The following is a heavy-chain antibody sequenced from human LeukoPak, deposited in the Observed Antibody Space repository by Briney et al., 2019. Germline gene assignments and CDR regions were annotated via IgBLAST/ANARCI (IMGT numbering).Heavy chain of an antibody. J-gene: IGHJ4*02. V-gene: IGHV3-53*01. CDR1: GFTVITND. CDR3: ARGVEPLAANTLAY. CDR2: LYSDGNT. D-gene: IGHD3-16*01. Sequence: PGGSLRLSCAASGFTVITNDMTWVRQAPGKGLEWVSVLYSDGNTKYADSVQGRFTICRDNSKNLLYLEMNSLSADDTAVYYCARGVEPLAANTLAYWGQGTLVTVSS.